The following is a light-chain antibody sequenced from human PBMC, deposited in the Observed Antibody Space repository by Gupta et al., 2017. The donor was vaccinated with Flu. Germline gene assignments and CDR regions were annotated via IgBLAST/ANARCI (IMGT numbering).Light chain of an antibody. CDR2: GAS. V-gene: IGKV1-39*01. CDR1: QVISNY. CDR3: QQRHSTPLT. J-gene: IGKJ4*01. Sequence: PSFLSASVGDRVTISCRASQVISNYLNWYQQKAGKAPKLLIYGASTLKSGVPSRFSGSVSGTDFTLTISRLQPEDSATYYCQQRHSTPLTFGGGTKVDI.